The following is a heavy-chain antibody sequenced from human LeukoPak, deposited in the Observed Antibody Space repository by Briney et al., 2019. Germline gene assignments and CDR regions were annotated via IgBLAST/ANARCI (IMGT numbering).Heavy chain of an antibody. D-gene: IGHD3-22*01. Sequence: GGSLRLSCAASGFTFSSYEMNWVRQAPGKGLEWVSYISSSGSTIYYADSVKGRLTISRDNSKNTLYLQMNSLRAEDTAVYYCATSSENDYYDSSGYSDAFDIWGQGTMVTVSS. CDR2: ISSSGSTI. J-gene: IGHJ3*02. V-gene: IGHV3-48*03. CDR3: ATSSENDYYDSSGYSDAFDI. CDR1: GFTFSSYE.